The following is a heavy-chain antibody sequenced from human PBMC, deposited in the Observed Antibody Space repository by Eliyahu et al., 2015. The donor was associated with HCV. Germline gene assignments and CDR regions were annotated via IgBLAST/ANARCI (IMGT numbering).Heavy chain of an antibody. CDR3: ARDGEMATNIHGVEDYFDY. CDR1: GFTFSSYS. Sequence: EVQLVESGGGLVKPGGSLRLSCAASGFTFSSYSMNWVRQAPGKGLEWVSSISSSSSYIYYADSVKGRFTISRDNAKNSLYLQMNSLRAEDTAVYYCARDGEMATNIHGVEDYFDYWGQGTLVTVSS. CDR2: ISSSSSYI. V-gene: IGHV3-21*01. D-gene: IGHD5-24*01. J-gene: IGHJ4*02.